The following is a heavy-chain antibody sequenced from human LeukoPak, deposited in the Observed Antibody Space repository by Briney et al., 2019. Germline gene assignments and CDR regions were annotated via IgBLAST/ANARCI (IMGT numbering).Heavy chain of an antibody. CDR2: IRYSGGT. CDR1: GASVSSSEHS. V-gene: IGHV4-39*07. CDR3: ARGGGDNGDYVSPFDY. D-gene: IGHD4-17*01. J-gene: IGHJ4*02. Sequence: SETLSLTCTVSGASVSSSEHSWGWIRQPPGKGLEWIGSIRYSGGTYYNPSLKSRVTMSVDTSKNQFSLKLSSVTAADTAVYYCARGGGDNGDYVSPFDYWGQGTLVTVSS.